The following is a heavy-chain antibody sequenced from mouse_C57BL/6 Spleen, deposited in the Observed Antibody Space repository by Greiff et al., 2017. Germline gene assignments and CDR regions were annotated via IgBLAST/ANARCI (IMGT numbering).Heavy chain of an antibody. J-gene: IGHJ1*03. V-gene: IGHV1-64*01. CDR2: IHPNSGST. Sequence: QVQLQQSGAELVKPGASVKLSGKASGYTFTSYWMHWVKQRPGQGLEWIGMIHPNSGSTNYNEKFKSKATLTVDKSSSTAYMQLSSLTSEDSAVYYCARSHYYGSSYDWYFDVWGTGTTVTVSS. CDR3: ARSHYYGSSYDWYFDV. CDR1: GYTFTSYW. D-gene: IGHD1-1*01.